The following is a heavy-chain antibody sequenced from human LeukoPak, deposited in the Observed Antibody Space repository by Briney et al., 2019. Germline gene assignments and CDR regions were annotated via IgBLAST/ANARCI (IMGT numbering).Heavy chain of an antibody. Sequence: SETLSLTCTVSGGTISGSNYYWGWIRQSPGKGLEWIGNIFYRGRTYYKSSLKSRVTISLNTSKNQFSLKLSSVTAADTAVYYCARAFEYYYFDYWGQGTLVTVSS. J-gene: IGHJ4*02. CDR1: GGTISGSNYY. V-gene: IGHV4-39*01. D-gene: IGHD2/OR15-2a*01. CDR3: ARAFEYYYFDY. CDR2: IFYRGRT.